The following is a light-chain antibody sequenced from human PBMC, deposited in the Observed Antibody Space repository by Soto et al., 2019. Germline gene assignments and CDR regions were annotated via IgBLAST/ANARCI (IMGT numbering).Light chain of an antibody. Sequence: QSVLTQPASVSGSPGQSITISCTGTSSDVGSYDLVSWYQQHPGKAPKLTIYEVRKRPSGLSNRFSGSKSGNTASLTVSGLQAEDEADYYCCSYAGTSTLVFGGGTKLTVL. CDR3: CSYAGTSTLV. CDR1: SSDVGSYDL. CDR2: EVR. J-gene: IGLJ2*01. V-gene: IGLV2-23*02.